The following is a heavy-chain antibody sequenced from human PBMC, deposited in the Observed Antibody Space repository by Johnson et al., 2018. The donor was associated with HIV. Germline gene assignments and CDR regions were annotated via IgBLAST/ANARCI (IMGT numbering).Heavy chain of an antibody. Sequence: QVQLVESGGGVVQPGRSLRLSCAASGFTFSSYGMHWVRQAPGKGLEWVAVISYDGSNKYYADSVKGRFTISRDNSKNTLYLQMNSLRGEDTAVYYCAKEDSWRRAFDLWGQGTMVTVSS. V-gene: IGHV3-30*18. CDR2: ISYDGSNK. D-gene: IGHD3-3*01. CDR1: GFTFSSYG. CDR3: AKEDSWRRAFDL. J-gene: IGHJ3*01.